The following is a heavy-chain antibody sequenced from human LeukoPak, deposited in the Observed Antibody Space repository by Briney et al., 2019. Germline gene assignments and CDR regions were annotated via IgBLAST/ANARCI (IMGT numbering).Heavy chain of an antibody. CDR1: GFTFSSYW. J-gene: IGHJ4*02. Sequence: GGSLRLSCAASGFTFSSYWMSWVRQTPGKGLEWVANIKEDGSEKYYVDSVKGRFTISRDNAKNTPYLQMDSLRAEDTALYYCARGGYSGSFFFDCWGEGMVVAVSS. V-gene: IGHV3-7*04. CDR3: ARGGYSGSFFFDC. CDR2: IKEDGSEK. D-gene: IGHD1-26*01.